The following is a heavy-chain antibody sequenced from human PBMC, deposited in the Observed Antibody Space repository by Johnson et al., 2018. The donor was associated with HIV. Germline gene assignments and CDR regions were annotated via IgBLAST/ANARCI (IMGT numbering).Heavy chain of an antibody. CDR1: GFTFSSYG. CDR2: ISYDGSNK. V-gene: IGHV3-30*18. J-gene: IGHJ3*02. Sequence: QVQLVESGGGLVQPGGSLRLSCAASGFTFSSYGMHWVRQAPGKGLEWVAVISYDGSNKYYADSVKGRFTISRDNSKNTLYLQMNSLRAEDTAVYYCAKGENDYGDYGLDAFDIWGQGTMVTVSS. CDR3: AKGENDYGDYGLDAFDI. D-gene: IGHD4-17*01.